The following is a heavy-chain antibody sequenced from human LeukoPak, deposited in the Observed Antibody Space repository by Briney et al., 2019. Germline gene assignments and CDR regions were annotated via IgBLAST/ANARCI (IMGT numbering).Heavy chain of an antibody. J-gene: IGHJ4*02. CDR2: INTNTGNP. CDR1: GYTFTSYD. V-gene: IGHV7-4-1*02. Sequence: ASVKVSCKASGYTFTSYDINWVRQAPGQGLEWMGWINTNTGNPTYAQGFTGRFVFSLDTSVSTAYLQISSLKAEDTAVYYCARDKTKDGYSYGYSGKIIDYWGQGTLVTVSS. D-gene: IGHD5-18*01. CDR3: ARDKTKDGYSYGYSGKIIDY.